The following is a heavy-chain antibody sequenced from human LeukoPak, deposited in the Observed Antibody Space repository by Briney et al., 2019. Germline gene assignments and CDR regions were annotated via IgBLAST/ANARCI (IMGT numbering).Heavy chain of an antibody. CDR3: ATRRYYYDSSGYYYGFDY. Sequence: ASVKVSCKASGYTFTSYDINWVRQATGQGLEWMGWMNPNSGNTGYAQKFQGRVTVTRNTSISTAYMELSSLRSEDTAVYYCATRRYYYDSSGYYYGFDYWGQGTLVTVSS. V-gene: IGHV1-8*01. D-gene: IGHD3-22*01. CDR2: MNPNSGNT. J-gene: IGHJ4*02. CDR1: GYTFTSYD.